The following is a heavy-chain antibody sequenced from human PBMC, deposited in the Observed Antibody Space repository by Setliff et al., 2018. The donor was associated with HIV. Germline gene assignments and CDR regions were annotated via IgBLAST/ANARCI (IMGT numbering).Heavy chain of an antibody. D-gene: IGHD2-2*02. V-gene: IGHV4-59*11. J-gene: IGHJ4*02. CDR3: ARHTVFVRYFDH. CDR1: AASIRSHY. CDR2: FYYTGST. Sequence: NPSETLFLTCTVSAASIRSHYWSWIRQSPGKGLEWIGNFYYTGSTDYNPSFKSRVTISLDKSNNQISLNLSSATAADTAVYYCARHTVFVRYFDHWGQGMLVTVSS.